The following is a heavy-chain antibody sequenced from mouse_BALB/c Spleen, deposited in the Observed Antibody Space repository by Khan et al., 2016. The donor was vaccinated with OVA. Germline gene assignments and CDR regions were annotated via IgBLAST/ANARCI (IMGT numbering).Heavy chain of an antibody. CDR1: GFSLTNYG. J-gene: IGHJ4*01. CDR3: ARQPCYHYYIMDY. CDR2: IWSDGST. V-gene: IGHV2-6-1*01. Sequence: QVQLKESGPGLVAPSQSLSITCTISGFSLTNYGVHWLRQPPGKGLEWLVVIWSDGSTTYNSALKSRLSITKDNSKSQVFLKMNSLQTDDTAEYYCARQPCYHYYIMDYWGQGTSVTVSS.